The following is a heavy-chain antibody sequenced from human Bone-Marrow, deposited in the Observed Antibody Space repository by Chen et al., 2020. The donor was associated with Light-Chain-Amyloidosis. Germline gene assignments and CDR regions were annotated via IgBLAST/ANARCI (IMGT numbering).Heavy chain of an antibody. CDR2: ISHSGST. CDR1: GGSISDFH. CDR3: ARGGRGKLVRGRFDY. D-gene: IGHD6-13*01. Sequence: QVHLQQWGAGLLKPSETLSLTCAVYGGSISDFHWSWIRQPPGKGLEWIGEISHSGSTNYNPSLKSRVTISVDTSKNQFSLKLNSVTAADTAVYYCARGGRGKLVRGRFDYWGQGTLVTVSS. V-gene: IGHV4-34*01. J-gene: IGHJ4*02.